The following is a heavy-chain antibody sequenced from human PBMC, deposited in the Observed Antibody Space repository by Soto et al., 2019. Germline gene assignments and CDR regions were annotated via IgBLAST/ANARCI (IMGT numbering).Heavy chain of an antibody. CDR2: INHSGST. J-gene: IGHJ5*02. CDR3: ARDYCSSTSCPRRGNWFDP. V-gene: IGHV4-34*01. D-gene: IGHD2-2*01. CDR1: GGSFSGYY. Sequence: SETLSLTCAVYGGSFSGYYWSWIRQPPGKGLEWIGEINHSGSTNYNPSLKSRVTISVDTSKNQFSLKLSSVTAADTAVYYCARDYCSSTSCPRRGNWFDPWGQGTLVTVSS.